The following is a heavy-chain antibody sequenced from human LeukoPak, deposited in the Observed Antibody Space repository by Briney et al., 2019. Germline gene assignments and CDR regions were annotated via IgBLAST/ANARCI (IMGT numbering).Heavy chain of an antibody. Sequence: GGSLRLSCAASGFTFNSYWMHWVRQAPGKGLVWVSRINSDGSSTSYADSVKVRFTISGDNAKNTLYLQMNSLRAEDTAVYYCARGSSSSWWGFDYWGQGTLVTVSS. CDR2: INSDGSST. CDR1: GFTFNSYW. D-gene: IGHD6-13*01. J-gene: IGHJ4*02. V-gene: IGHV3-74*01. CDR3: ARGSSSSWWGFDY.